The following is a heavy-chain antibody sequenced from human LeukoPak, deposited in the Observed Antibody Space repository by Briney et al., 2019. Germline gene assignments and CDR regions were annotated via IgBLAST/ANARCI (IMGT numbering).Heavy chain of an antibody. Sequence: GGSLRLSCAASGFTLSSYWMHWVRQVPGEGLVWVSRINSDGSSTSYADSVKGRFTISRDNAKNTLYLQMNSLRAEDTAMYYCARGIVVVVAAKGPSPHYYMDVWGKGTTVTVSS. CDR1: GFTLSSYW. CDR3: ARGIVVVVAAKGPSPHYYMDV. D-gene: IGHD2-15*01. CDR2: INSDGSST. J-gene: IGHJ6*03. V-gene: IGHV3-74*01.